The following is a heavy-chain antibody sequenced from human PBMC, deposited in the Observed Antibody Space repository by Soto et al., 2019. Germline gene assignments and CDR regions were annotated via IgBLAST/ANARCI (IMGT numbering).Heavy chain of an antibody. V-gene: IGHV4-30-2*01. CDR2: IYHSGST. D-gene: IGHD1-26*01. CDR3: VRVLGP. J-gene: IGHJ5*02. Sequence: SETLSLTCVVSGGSISSGGYSWSWIRQPPGKGLEWIGYIYHSGSTYYNPSLKSRVTISVDRSKNQFSLKLSSVTAADTAVYYCVRVLGPWGQGTLVTVS. CDR1: GGSISSGGYS.